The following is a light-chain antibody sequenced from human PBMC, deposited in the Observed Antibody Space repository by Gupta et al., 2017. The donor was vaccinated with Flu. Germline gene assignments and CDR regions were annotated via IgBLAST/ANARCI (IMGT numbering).Light chain of an antibody. CDR2: EVN. V-gene: IGLV2-8*01. J-gene: IGLJ1*01. CDR3: SSYAGTNLGINSLYV. Sequence: QSALTQPPSASGPPGQSVAISCPETSSEVGAYNYVSWYQQHPGKAPKLIIYEVNKRPSGVPDRFSGSKSGNTASLTVSGLRAEDEADYYCSSYAGTNLGINSLYVFGTGTKVTVL. CDR1: SSEVGAYNY.